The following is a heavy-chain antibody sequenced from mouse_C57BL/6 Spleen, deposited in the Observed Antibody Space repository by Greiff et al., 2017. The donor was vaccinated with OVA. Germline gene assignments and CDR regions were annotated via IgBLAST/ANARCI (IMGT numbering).Heavy chain of an antibody. D-gene: IGHD1-1*01. CDR3: ARDYSHWYFDV. Sequence: EVQLQQSGPGLVKPSQSLSLTCSVTGYSITSGYYWNWIRQFPGNKLEWMGYISYDGSNNYNPSLKNRISITRDTSKNQFFLKLNSVTTEDTATYYCARDYSHWYFDVWGTGTTVTVSS. CDR2: ISYDGSN. CDR1: GYSITSGYY. V-gene: IGHV3-6*01. J-gene: IGHJ1*03.